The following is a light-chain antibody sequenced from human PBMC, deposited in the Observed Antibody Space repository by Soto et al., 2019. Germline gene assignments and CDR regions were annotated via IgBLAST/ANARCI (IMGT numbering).Light chain of an antibody. Sequence: EIVLRQSPGTLSLSPGEGATLSCRASQSVTGTNLAWYQQRAGQAPRLPIYVASTRATGIPARFSGSGSGTEFTLTISSLQSEDSAVYYCQQYNTWPRTFGQGTKVDIK. V-gene: IGKV3-15*01. CDR2: VAS. J-gene: IGKJ1*01. CDR1: QSVTGTN. CDR3: QQYNTWPRT.